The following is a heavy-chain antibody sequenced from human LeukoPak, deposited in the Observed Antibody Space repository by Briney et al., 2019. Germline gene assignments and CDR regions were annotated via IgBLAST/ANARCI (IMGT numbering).Heavy chain of an antibody. V-gene: IGHV3-23*01. CDR3: ARDGFDI. J-gene: IGHJ3*02. CDR1: GFTFSSYA. CDR2: ISGDGGDT. Sequence: GGSLRLSCAASGFTFSSYAMNWVRQAPGKGLEWVSTISGDGGDTHYADSVRGRFTISRANSKNTLFMQMNSLRAEDTAVYYCARDGFDIWGQGTMVTVSS.